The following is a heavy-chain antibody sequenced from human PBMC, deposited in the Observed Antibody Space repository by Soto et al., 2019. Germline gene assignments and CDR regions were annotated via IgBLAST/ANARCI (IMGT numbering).Heavy chain of an antibody. D-gene: IGHD3-22*01. CDR3: ARLNYYDSSGYSGWAADY. Sequence: PGESLKISCKGSGYSFTSYWIGWVRQMPGKGLEWMGIIYPGDSDTRYSPSFQGQVTISADKSISTAYLQWSSLKASDTAMYYCARLNYYDSSGYSGWAADYWGQGTLVTVSS. V-gene: IGHV5-51*01. J-gene: IGHJ4*02. CDR2: IYPGDSDT. CDR1: GYSFTSYW.